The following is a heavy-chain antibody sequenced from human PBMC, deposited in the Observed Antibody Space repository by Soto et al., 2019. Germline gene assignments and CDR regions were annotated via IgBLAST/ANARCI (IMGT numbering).Heavy chain of an antibody. D-gene: IGHD6-6*01. CDR2: MNPNSGNT. CDR3: ARGRHPRGIAARPASGMDV. CDR1: GYTFTSYD. Sequence: ASVKVSCKASGYTFTSYDINWVRQATGQGLEWMGWMNPNSGNTGYAQKFQGRVTMTRHNSISTAYMELSSLRSEDTAVYYCARGRHPRGIAARPASGMDVWGQGTTVTVSS. V-gene: IGHV1-8*01. J-gene: IGHJ6*02.